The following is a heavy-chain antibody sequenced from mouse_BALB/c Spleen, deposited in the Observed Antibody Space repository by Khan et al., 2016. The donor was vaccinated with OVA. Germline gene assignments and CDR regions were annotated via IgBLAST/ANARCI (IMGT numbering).Heavy chain of an antibody. J-gene: IGHJ3*01. D-gene: IGHD2-3*01. CDR3: GGGGYSVFAY. V-gene: IGHV1-77*01. Sequence: QVQLKQSVPELVNPGASLKVSCKASGYTFTDYIIGWVKQSTRQGLEGIGDIFPGSGTPYYNEKFKDKATLTADKSYNTAYMQPRSLTSAESVVYVWGGGGYSVFAYWGQGPLVTVSA. CDR1: GYTFTDYI. CDR2: IFPGSGTP.